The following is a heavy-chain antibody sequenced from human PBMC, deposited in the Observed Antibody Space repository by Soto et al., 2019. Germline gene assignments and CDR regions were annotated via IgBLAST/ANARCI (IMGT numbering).Heavy chain of an antibody. D-gene: IGHD2-2*01. CDR1: GFTFSNYA. V-gene: IGHV3-23*01. J-gene: IGHJ6*02. CDR2: ISGSGDSP. CDR3: AKELPGPAAYYYGMDV. Sequence: GGSLRLSCAASGFTFSNYAMSWVRQAPGKGLEWVSAISGSGDSPHYADSVKGRFTISRDNSKNTLYLQINSLRGEDTAVYYCAKELPGPAAYYYGMDVWGQGTTVTVSS.